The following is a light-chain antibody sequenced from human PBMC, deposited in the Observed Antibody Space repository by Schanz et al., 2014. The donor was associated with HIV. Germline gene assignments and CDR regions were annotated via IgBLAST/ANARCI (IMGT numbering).Light chain of an antibody. CDR1: SSDIGSNT. V-gene: IGLV1-44*01. CDR3: AAWGDSLDGWV. Sequence: QSVLTQPPSASGTPGQRVTISCSGSSSDIGSNTVNWYHHLPGTAPTLLIYSNDQRPSGGPARFSGSKSGTSASLAISGLQSADEADYYCAAWGDSLDGWVFGGGTKLTVL. J-gene: IGLJ3*02. CDR2: SND.